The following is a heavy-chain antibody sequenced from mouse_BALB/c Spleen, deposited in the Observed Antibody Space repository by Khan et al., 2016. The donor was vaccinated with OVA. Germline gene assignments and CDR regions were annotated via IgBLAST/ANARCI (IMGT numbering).Heavy chain of an antibody. CDR1: GYSITSGYG. D-gene: IGHD1-2*01. CDR2: ISYSGST. Sequence: EVQLQESGPGLVKPSQSLSLTCTVTGYSITSGYGWYWIRQFPGNKLEWMGYISYSGSTNYNPSLKSRISITRDTSKKQFFLQWNSVTTGDTATYYLARTASIKYWGQGTTLTVSS. V-gene: IGHV3-1*02. CDR3: ARTASIKY. J-gene: IGHJ2*01.